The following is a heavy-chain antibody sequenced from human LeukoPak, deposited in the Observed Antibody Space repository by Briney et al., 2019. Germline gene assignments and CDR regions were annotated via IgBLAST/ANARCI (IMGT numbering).Heavy chain of an antibody. CDR2: ISYEGGTQ. Sequence: GGSLRLSCAASGVTLRPYGMHWVRQAPGKGLEWVAVISYEGGTQHYADSVKGRFIISRDNPRNTLYLQMNILRTEDTAVYYCAKEGTPQVSTWYDLWGQGTQVIVSS. V-gene: IGHV3-30*18. D-gene: IGHD3-10*01. CDR3: AKEGTPQVSTWYDL. J-gene: IGHJ5*02. CDR1: GVTLRPYG.